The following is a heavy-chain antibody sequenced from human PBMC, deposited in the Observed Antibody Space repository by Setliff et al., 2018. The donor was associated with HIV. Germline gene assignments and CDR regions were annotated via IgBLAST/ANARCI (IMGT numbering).Heavy chain of an antibody. Sequence: SVKVSCKVSGGTFSDYAVTWVRQAPGQGLEWMGGVIPVFGTGNYAQKFQGRVTITTDESTRTAYMELRNLRSEDTAVYYCARVPSPFVQEGYFDDWGQGTLVTVSS. J-gene: IGHJ4*01. CDR2: VIPVFGTG. CDR1: GGTFSDYA. V-gene: IGHV1-69*05. D-gene: IGHD3-3*01. CDR3: ARVPSPFVQEGYFDD.